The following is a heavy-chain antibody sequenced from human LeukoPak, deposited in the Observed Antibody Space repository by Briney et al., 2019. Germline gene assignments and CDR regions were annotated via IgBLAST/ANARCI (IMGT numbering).Heavy chain of an antibody. CDR2: INGDGRDK. J-gene: IGHJ4*02. D-gene: IGHD2-15*01. V-gene: IGHV3-7*01. CDR3: ARGVASAIDW. CDR1: GFTFSSYW. Sequence: GGSLRLSCAASGFTFSSYWMNWVRQAPGKGLEWVANINGDGRDKYYVGSVRGRFTISRDNADNALYLQMNSLRGDDTALYYCARGVASAIDWWGQGTLVTVSS.